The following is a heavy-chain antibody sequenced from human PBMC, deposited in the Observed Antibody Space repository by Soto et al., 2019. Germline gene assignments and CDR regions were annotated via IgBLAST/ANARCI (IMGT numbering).Heavy chain of an antibody. D-gene: IGHD1-1*01. J-gene: IGHJ4*02. CDR1: GVIFNDHG. Sequence: GVSLRLSCAVSGVIFNDHGMNRVRQAPGKGLEWVSSIDEDGSTTHYADSVKGRFTISRDNSKNTLYLQMDSLRAEDTALYYCARVLYGFSYGKCDYWGQGALVTVS. V-gene: IGHV3-23*01. CDR2: IDEDGSTT. CDR3: ARVLYGFSYGKCDY.